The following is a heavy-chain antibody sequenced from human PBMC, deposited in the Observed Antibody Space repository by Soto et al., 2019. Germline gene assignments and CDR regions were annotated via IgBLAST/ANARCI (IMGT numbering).Heavy chain of an antibody. V-gene: IGHV2-5*02. CDR2: IYWDDDK. Sequence: QITLKESGPTLVKPTQTLTLTCTFSGFSLSTTGVGVGWIRQPPGKALEWLALIYWDDDKRYNLSLKSRLTITKDTSKNQVVLTMTNMDPVDTATYYCVQSRCGGDCLQSYSSHSYYGLDVWGQGTTVTVSS. J-gene: IGHJ6*02. CDR1: GFSLSTTGVG. D-gene: IGHD2-21*01. CDR3: VQSRCGGDCLQSYSSHSYYGLDV.